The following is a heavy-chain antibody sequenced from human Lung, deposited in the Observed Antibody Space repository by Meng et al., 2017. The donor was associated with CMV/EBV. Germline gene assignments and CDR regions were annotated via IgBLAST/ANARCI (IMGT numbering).Heavy chain of an antibody. V-gene: IGHV3-30*09. J-gene: IGHJ4*02. CDR2: ISSDGQNK. Sequence: GGSLRLSCVVSRVTFRNYAMHWVRQAPGKGPEWVAVISSDGQNKYYADSVKGRFAISRDNLRSTLYLQLSSLRLEDTAVYYFATYSRAPAALLAYFNYWGLGTLVTVSS. CDR3: ATYSRAPAALLAYFNY. D-gene: IGHD2-2*01. CDR1: RVTFRNYA.